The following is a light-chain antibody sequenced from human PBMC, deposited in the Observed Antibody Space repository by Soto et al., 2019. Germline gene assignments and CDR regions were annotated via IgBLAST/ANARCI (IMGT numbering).Light chain of an antibody. V-gene: IGLV2-23*01. CDR1: RNDIGTYNL. CDR2: EGN. CDR3: CSYTDGSSLL. J-gene: IGLJ3*02. Sequence: QSVLTQPASVSESPGQSISISCGGGRNDIGTYNLVSWYQQHPGKAPKLIIYEGNKRPSGVSNRSSGSRSGNTASLTISGLQAEDEADYYCCSYTDGSSLLFGGGTKLTVL.